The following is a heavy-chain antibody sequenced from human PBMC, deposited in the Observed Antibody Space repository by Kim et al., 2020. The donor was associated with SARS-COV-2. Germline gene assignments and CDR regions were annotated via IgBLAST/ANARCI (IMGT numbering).Heavy chain of an antibody. V-gene: IGHV4-38-2*02. D-gene: IGHD4-17*01. CDR2: IYHSGST. J-gene: IGHJ3*02. CDR1: GYSISSGYY. Sequence: SETLSLTCTVSGYSISSGYYWGWSRQPPGKGLEWSGSIYHSGSTYYNPSLKSRVTISVDTSKNQFSLKLSSVTAADTAVYYCARGNGDYDAFDIWGQGTMVTVSS. CDR3: ARGNGDYDAFDI.